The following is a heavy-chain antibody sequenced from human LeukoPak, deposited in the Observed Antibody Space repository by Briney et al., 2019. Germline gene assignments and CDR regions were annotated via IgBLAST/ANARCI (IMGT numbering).Heavy chain of an antibody. CDR3: ARVFKGGSSWQNYYYYYMDV. D-gene: IGHD6-13*01. J-gene: IGHJ6*03. V-gene: IGHV4-30-2*01. CDR2: IYHSGST. Sequence: SETLSLTCTVSGGSISSGGYYWSWIRQPPGKGLEWIGYIYHSGSTYYNPSLKSRVTISVDRSKNQFSLKLSSVTAADTAVYYCARVFKGGSSWQNYYYYYMDVWGKGTTVTVSS. CDR1: GGSISSGGYY.